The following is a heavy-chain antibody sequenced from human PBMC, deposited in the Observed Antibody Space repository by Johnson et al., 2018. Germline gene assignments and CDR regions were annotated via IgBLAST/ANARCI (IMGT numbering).Heavy chain of an antibody. Sequence: QVQLVQSGGGVVQPGRSLRLSCVASGFTFSSYGMHWVRQAPGKGLEWVAVISYDGSKKYYADSVKGRFTISRDNSKNTLNLQMNSLRAEDTAVYYCGKDRAYYYDSSGYYNAEYFQHWGQGTLVTVSS. V-gene: IGHV3-30*18. CDR1: GFTFSSYG. J-gene: IGHJ1*01. D-gene: IGHD3-22*01. CDR3: GKDRAYYYDSSGYYNAEYFQH. CDR2: ISYDGSKK.